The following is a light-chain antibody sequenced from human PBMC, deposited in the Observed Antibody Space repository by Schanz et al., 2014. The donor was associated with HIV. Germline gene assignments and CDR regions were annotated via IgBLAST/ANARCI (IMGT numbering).Light chain of an antibody. V-gene: IGKV1-12*01. CDR3: QQANSFPWT. CDR2: AAS. CDR1: QSISSW. Sequence: DIQMAQSPSTLSASVGDRVTITCRASQSISSWLAWYQQKPGKAPKLLIYAASSLQSGVPSRFSGSGSGTDFTLPISSLQPEDFATYYCQQANSFPWTFGQGTKVEIK. J-gene: IGKJ1*01.